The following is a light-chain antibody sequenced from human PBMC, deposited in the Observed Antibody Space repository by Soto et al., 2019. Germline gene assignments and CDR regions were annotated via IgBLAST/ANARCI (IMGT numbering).Light chain of an antibody. V-gene: IGKV3-11*01. J-gene: IGKJ5*01. CDR2: DAS. CDR3: QQRSNWPPIT. Sequence: IVLTQSPGTLSLSPGERATLSCSASQSVSSDLAWYQQKPGQAPRLLIYDASNRATGIPARFSGSGSGTDFTLTISSLEAEDFAVYYCQQRSNWPPITFGQGTRLEIK. CDR1: QSVSSD.